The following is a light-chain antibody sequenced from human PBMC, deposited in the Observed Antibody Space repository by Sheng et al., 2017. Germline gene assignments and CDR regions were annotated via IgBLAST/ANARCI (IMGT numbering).Light chain of an antibody. V-gene: IGKV3-15*01. CDR1: QSVGSN. Sequence: DIVMTQSPATLSVSPGEGATLSCRASQSVGSNLAWYQQKPGQAPRLLMYGASTRATGIPARFRGSGSGTEFTLTVSSLQSEDFAVYFCQQYNNWPPWTFGQGTKVEIK. CDR3: QQYNNWPPWT. J-gene: IGKJ1*01. CDR2: GAS.